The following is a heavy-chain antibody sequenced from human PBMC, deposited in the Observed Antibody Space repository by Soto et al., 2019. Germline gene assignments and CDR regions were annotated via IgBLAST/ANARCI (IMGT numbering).Heavy chain of an antibody. D-gene: IGHD6-19*01. J-gene: IGHJ6*02. CDR3: AREGAGLYYYYYGMDV. CDR2: ISVYNGNT. CDR1: GYTFTKYA. V-gene: IGHV1-18*01. Sequence: QVQLVQSGAEVKTPGASVEVSCKASGYTFTKYAISWMRQAPGQGLEWIGWISVYNGNTKYAENLQGRVTVTTDTATTTVYMELRSLRSDDTAVYYCAREGAGLYYYYYGMDVWGQGTTVTVPS.